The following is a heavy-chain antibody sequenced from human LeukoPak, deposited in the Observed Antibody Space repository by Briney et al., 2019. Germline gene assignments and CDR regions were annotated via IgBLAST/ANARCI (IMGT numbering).Heavy chain of an antibody. D-gene: IGHD3-10*01. J-gene: IGHJ4*02. CDR3: ARVRGFGEFASSFYY. V-gene: IGHV1-2*02. Sequence: ASVKVSCKASGYTFTGYYMHWVRQAPGQGLEWMGWINPNSGGTNYAQKFQGRVTMTRDTSISTAYMELSRPRSDDTAVYYCARVRGFGEFASSFYYWGQGTLVTVSS. CDR1: GYTFTGYY. CDR2: INPNSGGT.